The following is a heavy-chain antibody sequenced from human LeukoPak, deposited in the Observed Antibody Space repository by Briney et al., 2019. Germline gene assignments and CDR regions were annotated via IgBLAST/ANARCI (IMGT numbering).Heavy chain of an antibody. CDR1: GFTFSSYS. J-gene: IGHJ3*02. V-gene: IGHV3-74*01. CDR3: ARDGYNLDTFDI. CDR2: INSDGSST. D-gene: IGHD5-24*01. Sequence: GGSLRLSCAASGFTFSSYSMHWVRQAPGKGLVWVSRINSDGSSTSYADSVKGRFTISRDNAKNTLYLQMNSLRAEDTAIYYCARDGYNLDTFDIWGQGTMVTVSS.